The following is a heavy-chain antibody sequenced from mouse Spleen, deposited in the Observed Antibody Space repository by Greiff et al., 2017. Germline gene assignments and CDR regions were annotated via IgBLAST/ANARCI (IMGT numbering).Heavy chain of an antibody. D-gene: IGHD2-4*01. V-gene: IGHV1-4*01. CDR3: ARSQGPYDYDDY. Sequence: QVQLQQSGAELARPGASVKMSCKASDYTFTNDTMHWVKQRPGQGLEWIGYINPSSGYTKYNQKFKDKATLTADKSSSTAYMQLSSLTSEDSAVYYCARSQGPYDYDDYWGQGTTLTVSS. CDR1: DYTFTNDT. CDR2: INPSSGYT. J-gene: IGHJ2*01.